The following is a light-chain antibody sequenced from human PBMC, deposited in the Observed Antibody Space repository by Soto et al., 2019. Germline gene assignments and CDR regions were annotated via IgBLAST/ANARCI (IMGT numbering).Light chain of an antibody. Sequence: EIVLTQSPATLSVSPGERATLSCRASQSIDTYLAWYQQKPGQPPRPLIYGASIRATVVPARFSGSGSGTDFTLTIRRLQSEDFAVYYCHQYDHWPRGTFGQGTKVEI. CDR2: GAS. CDR3: HQYDHWPRGT. CDR1: QSIDTY. J-gene: IGKJ2*01. V-gene: IGKV3-15*01.